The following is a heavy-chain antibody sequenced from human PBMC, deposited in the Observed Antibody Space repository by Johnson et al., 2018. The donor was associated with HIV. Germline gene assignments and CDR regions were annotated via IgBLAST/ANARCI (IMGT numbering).Heavy chain of an antibody. CDR2: ISYDGSNK. D-gene: IGHD5-24*01. Sequence: VQLVESGGGVVQPGRSLRLSCAASGFTFSSYGMHWVRQAPGKGLEWVAVISYDGSNKYYADSVKGRFTISRDNSKNTLYLQMNSLRAEEPAVYYCAKDAPQEKAFDIWGQGTMVTVSS. CDR1: GFTFSSYG. V-gene: IGHV3-30*18. CDR3: AKDAPQEKAFDI. J-gene: IGHJ3*02.